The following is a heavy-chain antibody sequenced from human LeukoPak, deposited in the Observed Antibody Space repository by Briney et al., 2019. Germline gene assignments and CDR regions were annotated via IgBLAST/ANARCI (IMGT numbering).Heavy chain of an antibody. D-gene: IGHD4-17*01. Sequence: SETLSLTCTVSGGSISSSSYYWGWIRQPPGKGLEWIGSIYYSGSTYYNPSLRSRVTISVDTSKNQFSLKLSSVTAADTAVYYCARVRGYGDYLLRGSTNWFDPWGQGTLVTVSS. J-gene: IGHJ5*02. CDR2: IYYSGST. CDR3: ARVRGYGDYLLRGSTNWFDP. V-gene: IGHV4-39*07. CDR1: GGSISSSSYY.